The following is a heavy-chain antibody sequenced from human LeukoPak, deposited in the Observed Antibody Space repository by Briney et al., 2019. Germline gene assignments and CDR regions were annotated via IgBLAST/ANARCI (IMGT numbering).Heavy chain of an antibody. CDR3: ARGLRYFDCLSPEDYFDY. CDR1: GYTFTSYG. D-gene: IGHD3-9*01. J-gene: IGHJ4*02. CDR2: ISAYNGNT. V-gene: IGHV1-18*01. Sequence: ASVKVSCKASGYTFTSYGISWVRQAPGQGLEWMGWISAYNGNTNYAQKLQGRATMTTDTSTSTAYMELRSLRSDDTAVYYCARGLRYFDCLSPEDYFDYWGQGTLVTVSS.